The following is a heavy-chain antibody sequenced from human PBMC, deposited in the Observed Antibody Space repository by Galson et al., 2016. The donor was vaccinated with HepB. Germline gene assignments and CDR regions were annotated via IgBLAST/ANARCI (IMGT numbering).Heavy chain of an antibody. V-gene: IGHV3-48*02. CDR1: GFTFTNYW. CDR2: IVSGSDTI. D-gene: IGHD5-18*01. Sequence: SLRLSCAASGFTFTNYWMSWVRQAPGKGLEWVSYIVSGSDTIYYADSVKGRFTISSDNAKNSLYLQMIGLRDEDTAVYYCARGQDTSVEIYYYSMDVWGQGTTVTVSS. J-gene: IGHJ6*02. CDR3: ARGQDTSVEIYYYSMDV.